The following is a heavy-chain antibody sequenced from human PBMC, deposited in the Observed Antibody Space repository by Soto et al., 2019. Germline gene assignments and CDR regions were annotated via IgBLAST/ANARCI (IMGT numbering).Heavy chain of an antibody. J-gene: IGHJ4*02. V-gene: IGHV3-21*01. CDR2: ISSDSDHI. Sequence: GGSLRLSCAASGLMFSAYTMNWVRQAPGKGLEWLSSISSDSDHIDYADSVRGRFTVSRDNARKSLYLQMDSLGAEDTGVYYCATPYYHSHWGPGALDTVSS. CDR3: ATPYYHSH. CDR1: GLMFSAYT. D-gene: IGHD3-22*01.